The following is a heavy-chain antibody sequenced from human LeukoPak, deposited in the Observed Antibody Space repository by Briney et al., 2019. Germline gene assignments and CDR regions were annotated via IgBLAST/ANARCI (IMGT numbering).Heavy chain of an antibody. D-gene: IGHD6-6*01. CDR2: INPSGGST. V-gene: IGHV1-46*01. J-gene: IGHJ4*02. CDR3: AGTGDSSSPFDDEYYFDY. Sequence: ASVKVSCKASGYTFTSYYMHWVRQAPGQGLEWMGIINPSGGSTSYAQKFQGRVTMTRDTSTSTVYMELSSLRSEDTAVYYCAGTGDSSSPFDDEYYFDYWGQGTLVTVSS. CDR1: GYTFTSYY.